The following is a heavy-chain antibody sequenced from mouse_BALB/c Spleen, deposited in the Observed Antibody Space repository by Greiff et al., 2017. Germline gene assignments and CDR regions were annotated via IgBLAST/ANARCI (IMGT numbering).Heavy chain of an antibody. CDR2: IYPGNVNT. CDR3: ARENLNWDGDGQGYWYFDV. J-gene: IGHJ1*01. CDR1: GYTFTSYY. D-gene: IGHD4-1*01. V-gene: IGHV1S56*01. Sequence: QVQLKQSGPELVRPGVSVKISCKASGYTFTSYYIHWVKQRPGQGLEWIGWIYPGNVNTKYNEKFKGKATLTADKSSSTAYMQLSSLTSEDSAVYFCARENLNWDGDGQGYWYFDVWGAGTTVTVSS.